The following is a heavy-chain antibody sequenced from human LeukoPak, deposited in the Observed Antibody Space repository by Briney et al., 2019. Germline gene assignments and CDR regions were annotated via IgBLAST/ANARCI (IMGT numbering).Heavy chain of an antibody. CDR1: VGSISSSSYY. J-gene: IGHJ4*02. V-gene: IGHV4-39*01. CDR3: ARHTFGGGITMVREGIDY. CDR2: IYYSGST. D-gene: IGHD3-10*01. Sequence: SETLSLTCTVSVGSISSSSYYWGWIRQPPGKGLEWIGSIYYSGSTYYNPSLKSRVTISVDTSKNQFSLKLSSVTAADTAVYYCARHTFGGGITMVREGIDYWGQGTLVTVSS.